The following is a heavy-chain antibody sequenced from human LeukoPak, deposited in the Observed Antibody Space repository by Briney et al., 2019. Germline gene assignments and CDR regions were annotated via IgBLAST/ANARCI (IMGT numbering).Heavy chain of an antibody. Sequence: SETLSLTCAVYGGSFRGYYWSWIRQPPGKGLEWIGEINHSGSTNYNPSLKSRVTISVDTSKNQFSLKLSSVTAADTAVYYCARGRGYGDYFVDYWGQGTLVTVSS. V-gene: IGHV4-34*01. D-gene: IGHD4-17*01. CDR3: ARGRGYGDYFVDY. CDR1: GGSFRGYY. CDR2: INHSGST. J-gene: IGHJ4*02.